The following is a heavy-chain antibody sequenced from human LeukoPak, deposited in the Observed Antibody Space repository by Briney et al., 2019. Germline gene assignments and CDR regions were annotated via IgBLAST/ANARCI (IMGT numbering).Heavy chain of an antibody. CDR2: IFFSGST. J-gene: IGHJ3*02. CDR1: GASISSDY. CDR3: ARGEMATIEDAFDI. D-gene: IGHD5-24*01. V-gene: IGHV4-59*01. Sequence: SETLSLTCIVSGASISSDYWSWIRQPSGKGLEWIGYIFFSGSTNYNPSLKSRVTMSVDTSKNQFSLNLSSVTAADTAVYYCARGEMATIEDAFDIWGQGTMVTVSS.